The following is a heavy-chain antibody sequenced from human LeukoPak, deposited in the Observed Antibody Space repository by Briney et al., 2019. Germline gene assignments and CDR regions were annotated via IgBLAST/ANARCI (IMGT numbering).Heavy chain of an antibody. CDR3: ATAHYDFWSGSRIPFDY. V-gene: IGHV5-51*01. J-gene: IGHJ4*02. Sequence: GESLKISCKGSGYSFTSYWIGWVRQMPGKGLEWMGITYPGDSDTRYSPSFQGQVTISADKSISTAYLQWSSLKASDAAMYYCATAHYDFWSGSRIPFDYWGQGSLVTVSS. D-gene: IGHD3-3*01. CDR1: GYSFTSYW. CDR2: TYPGDSDT.